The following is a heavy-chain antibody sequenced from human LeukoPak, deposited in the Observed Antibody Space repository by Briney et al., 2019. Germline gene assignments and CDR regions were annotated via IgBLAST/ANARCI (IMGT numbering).Heavy chain of an antibody. D-gene: IGHD5-18*01. V-gene: IGHV7-4-1*02. CDR2: INTNTGNP. CDR1: GYTFTSYG. J-gene: IGHJ4*02. CDR3: GRDPRLGIRGYTYGYIEY. Sequence: GASVKVSCKASGYTFTSYGINWVRQAPGQGLQWMGWINTNTGNPTYAQGFTGRYVFSLDTSVSTAYLQISGLTADDTAVYFCGRDPRLGIRGYTYGYIEYWGQGTLVTVSS.